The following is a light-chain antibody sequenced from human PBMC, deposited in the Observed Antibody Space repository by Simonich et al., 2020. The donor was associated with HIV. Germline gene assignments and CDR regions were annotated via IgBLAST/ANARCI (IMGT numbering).Light chain of an antibody. J-gene: IGKJ1*01. CDR2: KAS. CDR1: QSISSW. CDR3: QQYNSYPWT. V-gene: IGKV1-5*03. Sequence: DSQMTQSPSTLSASVGYRVTITCRASQSISSWLAWYQQKPGKVPKLLIYKASSLESVVPSRFSGSGSGTEFTLTISSLQPDDFATYYCQQYNSYPWTFGQGTKVEIK.